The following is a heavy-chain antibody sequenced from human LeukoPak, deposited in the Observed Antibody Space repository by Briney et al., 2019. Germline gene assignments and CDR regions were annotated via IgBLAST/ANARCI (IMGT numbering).Heavy chain of an antibody. CDR3: ARVRYSYGYRGEDFDY. CDR1: GYTFTSYG. V-gene: IGHV1-18*01. J-gene: IGHJ4*02. Sequence: ASVKVSCKASGYTFTSYGISWVRQAPGQGLEWMGWISAYNGNTNYAQKLQGRVTMTTDTSTSTAYTELRSLRSDDTAVYYCARVRYSYGYRGEDFDYWGRGTLVTVSS. CDR2: ISAYNGNT. D-gene: IGHD5-18*01.